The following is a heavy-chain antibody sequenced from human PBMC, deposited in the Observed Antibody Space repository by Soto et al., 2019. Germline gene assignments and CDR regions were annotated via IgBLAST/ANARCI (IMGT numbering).Heavy chain of an antibody. CDR2: FSTSGGST. V-gene: IGHV3-23*01. J-gene: IGHJ4*02. CDR3: ARDKRDLRFLEWSYYFDF. D-gene: IGHD3-3*01. CDR1: GFTFSNYA. Sequence: GGSLRLSCAASGFTFSNYAMSWVRQAPGKGLEWVSTFSTSGGSTYNPDSVKGRFTISRDNSKNTLYLQMNSLRAEDTAVYYCARDKRDLRFLEWSYYFDFWGQGTLVTVSS.